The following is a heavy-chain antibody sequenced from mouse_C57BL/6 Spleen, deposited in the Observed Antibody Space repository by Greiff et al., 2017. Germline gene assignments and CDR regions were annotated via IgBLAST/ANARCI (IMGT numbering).Heavy chain of an antibody. CDR2: ISSGGDYI. J-gene: IGHJ4*01. CDR1: GFTFSSYA. Sequence: EVKLMQSGDGLVKPGGSLKLSCAASGFTFSSYAMSWVRQTPEKRLEWVAYISSGGDYIYYADTVKDRFTISRDNARNTLYLQMSSLKSEDTAMYYCTRELLHYYAMDCWGQGTSVTVAS. V-gene: IGHV5-9-1*02. D-gene: IGHD2-1*01. CDR3: TRELLHYYAMDC.